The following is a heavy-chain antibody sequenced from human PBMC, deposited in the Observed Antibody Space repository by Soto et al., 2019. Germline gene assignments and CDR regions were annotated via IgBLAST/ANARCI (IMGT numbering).Heavy chain of an antibody. Sequence: ASVKVSCKASGYTFTSYGISWVRQAPGQRLEWMGRISAYNGNTNYAQKLQGRVTMTTDTSTSTAYMELRSLRSDDTAVYYCARVDTAMATYYYYGMDVWGQGTTVTVSS. CDR1: GYTFTSYG. J-gene: IGHJ6*02. D-gene: IGHD5-18*01. V-gene: IGHV1-18*01. CDR2: ISAYNGNT. CDR3: ARVDTAMATYYYYGMDV.